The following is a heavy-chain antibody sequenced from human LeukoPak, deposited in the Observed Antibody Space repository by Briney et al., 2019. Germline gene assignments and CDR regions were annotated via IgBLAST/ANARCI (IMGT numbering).Heavy chain of an antibody. CDR1: GGSISSYY. CDR2: IYTSGST. Sequence: SETLSLTCTVSGGSISSYYWSWIRQPAGKGLEWIGHIYTSGSTNYNPSLKSPVTMSVDTSKNQFSLKLNSVTAADTAVYYCARSAQGGNAGIYHYWGQGTLVTVSS. CDR3: ARSAQGGNAGIYHY. V-gene: IGHV4-4*07. J-gene: IGHJ4*02. D-gene: IGHD4-23*01.